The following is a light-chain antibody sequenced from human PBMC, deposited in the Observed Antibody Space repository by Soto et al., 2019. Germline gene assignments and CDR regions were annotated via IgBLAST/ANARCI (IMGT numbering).Light chain of an antibody. CDR1: QNISSY. Sequence: DIQMTQSPSSLSASVGDRVTITCRASQNISSYLNWFQQKPGKAPKLLIYAASSLQSGVPSRFSGSGSGTDFTLTVSSLQPEDFVTYYCQQGYSTPITFGQGTRLEIK. J-gene: IGKJ5*01. CDR3: QQGYSTPIT. CDR2: AAS. V-gene: IGKV1-39*01.